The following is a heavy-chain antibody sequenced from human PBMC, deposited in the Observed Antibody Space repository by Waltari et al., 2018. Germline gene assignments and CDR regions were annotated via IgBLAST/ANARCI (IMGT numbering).Heavy chain of an antibody. D-gene: IGHD3-16*01. J-gene: IGHJ5*02. CDR2: IYYSGST. V-gene: IGHV4-59*01. CDR1: GGSISSYY. CDR3: ARGGVGGWLDP. Sequence: QVQLQESGPGLVKPSETLSLTCTVSGGSISSYYWSWIRQPPGKGLEWIGYIYYSGSTNYNPSLKSRVTISVDTSKNQFSLKLSSVTAADTAVYYCARGGVGGWLDPWGQGTLVTVSS.